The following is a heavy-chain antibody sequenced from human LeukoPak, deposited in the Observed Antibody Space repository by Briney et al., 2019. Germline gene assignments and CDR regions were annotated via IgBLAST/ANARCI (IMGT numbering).Heavy chain of an antibody. CDR3: ARDQTSKGDAFDI. J-gene: IGHJ3*02. V-gene: IGHV4-59*01. CDR2: IHYSGST. Sequence: SETLSPTCSVSGGSIRSYYWSWIRQPPGKGPEWIGYIHYSGSTNYNPSLKSRVTISVDTSKNQFSLKLSSVTAADTAVYYCARDQTSKGDAFDIWGQGTMVTVSS. CDR1: GGSIRSYY.